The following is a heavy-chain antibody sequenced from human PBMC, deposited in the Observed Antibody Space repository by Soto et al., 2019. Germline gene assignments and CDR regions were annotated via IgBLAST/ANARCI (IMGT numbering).Heavy chain of an antibody. CDR2: IYLTGNA. J-gene: IGHJ4*02. CDR3: ARQMATNSDFDY. Sequence: PSETLSLTCTVSGGSMTSYYWAWIRQPPGEGLEWIGSIYLTGNAYYNPSLKSRVTISVDTSKNQFSLKLSSVTAADTAVYYCARQMATNSDFDYWGQGTLVTVSS. D-gene: IGHD5-12*01. CDR1: GGSMTSYY. V-gene: IGHV4-39*07.